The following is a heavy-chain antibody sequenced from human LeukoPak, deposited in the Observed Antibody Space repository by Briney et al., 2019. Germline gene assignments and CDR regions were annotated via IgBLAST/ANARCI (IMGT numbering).Heavy chain of an antibody. J-gene: IGHJ4*02. V-gene: IGHV1-46*01. CDR1: GYTFTRYY. Sequence: ASVKVSCKASGYTFTRYYIQWVRQAPGQGLEGMGIINPTGGTTSYAQNFQGRVTMTRDTSTSTVYMELSSLRSEDTAVYYCARLGGSAWYESVLDYWGQGTLVTVSS. CDR3: ARLGGSAWYESVLDY. D-gene: IGHD6-13*01. CDR2: INPTGGTT.